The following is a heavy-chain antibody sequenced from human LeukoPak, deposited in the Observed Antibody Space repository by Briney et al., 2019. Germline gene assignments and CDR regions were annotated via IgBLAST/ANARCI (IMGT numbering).Heavy chain of an antibody. J-gene: IGHJ4*02. V-gene: IGHV3-23*01. Sequence: GGSLRLSCAASGFTFSSYAMSWVRQAPGKGLEWVSTFSGTSSTSYADAVKGRVTISRDNSKETLYLQLNSLRAEDTAVYYCAKLKQWQPQRYFFEYWGQGALVTV. CDR1: GFTFSSYA. CDR2: FSGTSST. D-gene: IGHD6-19*01. CDR3: AKLKQWQPQRYFFEY.